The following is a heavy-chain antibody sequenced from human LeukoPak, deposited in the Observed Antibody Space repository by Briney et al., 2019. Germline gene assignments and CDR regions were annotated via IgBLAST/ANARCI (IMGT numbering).Heavy chain of an antibody. CDR3: AKLLGMVTTYDY. CDR2: INPDGSEK. Sequence: GGSLTLSCEASGFTFSGNWMSWVRQAPGKGREWVASINPDGSEKFYVDSVKGRVTISRDNTKASLYLQMHSLGAEDTAMYYCAKLLGMVTTYDYWGQGTRVTVSS. V-gene: IGHV3-7*01. D-gene: IGHD1-26*01. J-gene: IGHJ4*02. CDR1: GFTFSGNW.